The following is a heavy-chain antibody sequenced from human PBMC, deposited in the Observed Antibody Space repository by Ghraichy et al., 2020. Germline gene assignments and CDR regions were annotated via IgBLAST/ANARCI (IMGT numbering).Heavy chain of an antibody. CDR1: GGSFNGYY. J-gene: IGHJ6*02. Sequence: SETLSLTCAVYGGSFNGYYWSWIRQPPGKGLEWIGEINHGGSTNYNPSLKSRVTISVDTSKNQFSLRLSSVTAGDTAVYYCARNTWFGELRVYYYYGMDVWGQGTTATVSS. CDR2: INHGGST. D-gene: IGHD3-10*01. V-gene: IGHV4-34*01. CDR3: ARNTWFGELRVYYYYGMDV.